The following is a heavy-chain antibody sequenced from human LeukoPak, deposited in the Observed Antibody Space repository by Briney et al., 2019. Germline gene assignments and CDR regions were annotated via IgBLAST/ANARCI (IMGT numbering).Heavy chain of an antibody. Sequence: SVKVSCKASGGTSSSYAISWVRQAPGQGLEWMGGIIPIFGTANYAQKFQGRVTITADESTSTAYMELSSLRSEDTAVYYCARDACSSTICSAGGNWFDPWGQGTLVTVSS. V-gene: IGHV1-69*13. J-gene: IGHJ5*02. CDR1: GGTSSSYA. CDR3: ARDACSSTICSAGGNWFDP. D-gene: IGHD2-2*01. CDR2: IIPIFGTA.